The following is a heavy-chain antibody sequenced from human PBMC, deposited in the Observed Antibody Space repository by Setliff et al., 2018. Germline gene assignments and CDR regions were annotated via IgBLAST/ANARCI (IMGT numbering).Heavy chain of an antibody. CDR1: GASINSGHY. CDR3: ATPGRDDLDSPFEPFDI. Sequence: SETLSLTCAVSGASINSGHYWGWIRQPPGKGLEWIATIYHRGRKYYNPSLQSRVSVSLDTSKNHFTLRLTSMTAADTAVYYCATPGRDDLDSPFEPFDIWGQGTMVTVSS. CDR2: IYHRGRK. J-gene: IGHJ3*02. D-gene: IGHD3-3*01. V-gene: IGHV4-38-2*01.